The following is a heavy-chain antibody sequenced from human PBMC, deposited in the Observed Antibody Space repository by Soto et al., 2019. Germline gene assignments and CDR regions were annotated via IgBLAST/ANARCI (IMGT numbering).Heavy chain of an antibody. CDR2: IWYDGSNK. V-gene: IGHV3-33*01. CDR1: GFTFSSYG. CDR3: ARDLPIAVAGPNYFDY. D-gene: IGHD6-19*01. J-gene: IGHJ4*02. Sequence: PGGSLRLSCAASGFTFSSYGMHWVRQAPGKGLEWVAVIWYDGSNKYYADSVKGRFTISRDNSKNTLYLQMNSLRAEDTAVYYCARDLPIAVAGPNYFDYWGQGTLVTVSS.